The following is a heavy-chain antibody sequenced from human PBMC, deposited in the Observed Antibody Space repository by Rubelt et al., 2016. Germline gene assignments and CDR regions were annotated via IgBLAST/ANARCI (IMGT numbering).Heavy chain of an antibody. D-gene: IGHD4-23*01. J-gene: IGHJ4*02. Sequence: QVQLVQSGAEVKKPGASVKVSCKASGYTFTSYGISWVRQAPGQGLEWMGWISAYNGNTNYAQKLQGRGTMTTDKDTSTAYMELRSLRSDDTAVYYCARDVGGNSVLYYFDYWGQGTLVTVSS. CDR2: ISAYNGNT. CDR1: GYTFTSYG. CDR3: ARDVGGNSVLYYFDY. V-gene: IGHV1-18*01.